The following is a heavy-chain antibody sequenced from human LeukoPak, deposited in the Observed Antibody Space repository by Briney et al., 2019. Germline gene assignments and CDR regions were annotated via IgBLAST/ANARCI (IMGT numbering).Heavy chain of an antibody. D-gene: IGHD3-10*01. CDR2: ISWNSGSI. CDR3: AKGSGWPPYYFDY. J-gene: IGHJ4*02. CDR1: GFTFDDYA. Sequence: GRSLRLSCAASGFTFDDYAMHWVRQAPGKGLEWVSGISWNSGSIGYADSVKGRFTISRDNAKNSLYLQMNSLRAEDMALYYCAKGSGWPPYYFDYWGQGTLVTVSS. V-gene: IGHV3-9*03.